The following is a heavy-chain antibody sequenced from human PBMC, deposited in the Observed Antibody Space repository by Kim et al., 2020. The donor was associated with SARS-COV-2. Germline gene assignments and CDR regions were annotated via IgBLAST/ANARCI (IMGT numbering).Heavy chain of an antibody. CDR1: GFTFSSYG. V-gene: IGHV3-30*18. Sequence: GGSLRLSCAASGFTFSSYGMHWVRQAPGKGLEWVAVISYDGSNKYYADSVKGRFTISRDNSKNTLYLQMNSLRAEDTAVYYCAKDLGDDIVVVPAAPSHYYYYGMDVWGQGTTVTVSS. J-gene: IGHJ6*02. CDR2: ISYDGSNK. CDR3: AKDLGDDIVVVPAAPSHYYYYGMDV. D-gene: IGHD2-2*01.